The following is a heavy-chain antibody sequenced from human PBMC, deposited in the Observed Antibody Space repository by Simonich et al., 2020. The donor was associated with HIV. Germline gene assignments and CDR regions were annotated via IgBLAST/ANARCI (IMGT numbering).Heavy chain of an antibody. CDR3: VRDPFYGSFDI. D-gene: IGHD3-16*01. CDR1: GFTFSTSW. CDR2: IKEEGSQK. V-gene: IGHV3-7*01. J-gene: IGHJ3*02. Sequence: EVQLVESGGGLVQPGGSLRLSCAASGFTFSTSWMSWVRQAPDKGLDWVAKIKEEGSQKNYVDSVKGRFTISRDNAKKSLYLEMNNLRAEDTAVYYCVRDPFYGSFDIWGQGTMVTVSS.